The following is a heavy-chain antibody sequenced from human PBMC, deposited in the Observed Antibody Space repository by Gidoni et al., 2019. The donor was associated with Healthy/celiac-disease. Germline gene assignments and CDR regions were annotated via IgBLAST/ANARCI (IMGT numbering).Heavy chain of an antibody. CDR2: IYTSGST. D-gene: IGHD3-3*01. CDR1: GCSISSGSYY. J-gene: IGHJ3*02. Sequence: QVQLQESGPGLVKPSQTLSLTCTVSGCSISSGSYYWSWIRQPAGKGLEWIGRIYTSGSTNYNPSLKSRVTMSVDTSKNQFSLKLSSVTAADTAVYYCARDGRTISSIWGQGTMVTVSS. CDR3: ARDGRTISSI. V-gene: IGHV4-61*02.